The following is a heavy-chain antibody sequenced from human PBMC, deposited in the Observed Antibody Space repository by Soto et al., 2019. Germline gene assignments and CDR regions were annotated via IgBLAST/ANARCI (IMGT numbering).Heavy chain of an antibody. Sequence: QVQLVQSGAEVKKPGASVKVSCKASGYTFTGYYMHWVRQAPGQGLEWMGWINPNSGGTNYAQKFQDWFTMSRDTSISTAYMELSRLRSDDTAVYYCARGIAVAGPIRTNWYFDFWGRGTLVTVSS. CDR2: INPNSGGT. CDR1: GYTFTGYY. D-gene: IGHD6-19*01. J-gene: IGHJ2*01. V-gene: IGHV1-2*04. CDR3: ARGIAVAGPIRTNWYFDF.